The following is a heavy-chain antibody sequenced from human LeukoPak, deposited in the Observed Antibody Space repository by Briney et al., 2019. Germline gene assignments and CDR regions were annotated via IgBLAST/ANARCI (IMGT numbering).Heavy chain of an antibody. CDR3: ARDYGESFDY. Sequence: SETLSLTCTVSGGSFSSSSYYWGWIRQPPGKGLEWIGSIYYSGSTYYNPSLKSRVTISVDTSKNQFSLKLTSVTAADTAVYYCARDYGESFDYWGQGTLVTVSS. J-gene: IGHJ4*02. V-gene: IGHV4-39*07. D-gene: IGHD4-17*01. CDR2: IYYSGST. CDR1: GGSFSSSSYY.